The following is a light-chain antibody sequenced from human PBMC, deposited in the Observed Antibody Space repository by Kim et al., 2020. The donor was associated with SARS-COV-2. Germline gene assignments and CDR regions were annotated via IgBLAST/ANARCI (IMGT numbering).Light chain of an antibody. CDR3: LKYDSAPWT. CDR1: QGINIY. Sequence: AANGDTVTVTCRASQGINIYLAWFRQKPGKVPELLIYAASTLQSGVPSRFSGSGSGTDFTLTINSLQPEDFATYYCLKYDSAPWTFGQGTKVDI. V-gene: IGKV1-27*01. CDR2: AAS. J-gene: IGKJ1*01.